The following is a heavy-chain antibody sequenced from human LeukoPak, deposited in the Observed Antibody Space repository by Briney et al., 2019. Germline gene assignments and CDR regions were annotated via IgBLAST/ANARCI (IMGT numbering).Heavy chain of an antibody. CDR3: ARVRSSSLGRNYYYYMDV. Sequence: SETLSLTCTVSGYSISSGYYWGWIRQPPGKGLEWIGSIYRSGSTYYNPSLKSRVTISVDTSKNQFSLKLSSVTAADTAVYYCARVRSSSLGRNYYYYMDVWGKGTTVTVSS. CDR1: GYSISSGYY. J-gene: IGHJ6*03. V-gene: IGHV4-38-2*02. CDR2: IYRSGST. D-gene: IGHD6-13*01.